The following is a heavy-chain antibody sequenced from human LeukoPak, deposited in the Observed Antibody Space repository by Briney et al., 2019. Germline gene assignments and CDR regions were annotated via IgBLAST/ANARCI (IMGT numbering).Heavy chain of an antibody. CDR2: IDPGDSYT. J-gene: IGHJ4*02. CDR3: GRSRESRGYYYGSGSYPVDY. V-gene: IGHV5-10-1*01. CDR1: GYSFTSYW. Sequence: HGESLKISCKGSGYSFTSYWISWVRQMPGKGLEWMGRIDPGDSYTNYSPSFQGHVTISADKSISTAYLQWSSLKASDTAMYYCGRSRESRGYYYGSGSYPVDYWGQGTLVTVSS. D-gene: IGHD3-10*01.